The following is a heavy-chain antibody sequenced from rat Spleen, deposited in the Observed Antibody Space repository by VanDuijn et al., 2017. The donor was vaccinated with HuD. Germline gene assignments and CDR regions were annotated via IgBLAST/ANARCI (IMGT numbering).Heavy chain of an antibody. CDR3: ARNVWSGGLDWYFDF. D-gene: IGHD4-1*01. CDR1: GFTFSDYY. V-gene: IGHV5-22*01. J-gene: IGHJ1*01. CDR2: ISYEGSSI. Sequence: EVQLVESGGGLVQPGRSLKLSCAASGFTFSDYYMAWVRQAPKKGLEWVASISYEGSSIYYGDSVKGRFTISRDNAKSTLYLQKNSLRSEDTATYYCARNVWSGGLDWYFDFWGPGTMVTVSS.